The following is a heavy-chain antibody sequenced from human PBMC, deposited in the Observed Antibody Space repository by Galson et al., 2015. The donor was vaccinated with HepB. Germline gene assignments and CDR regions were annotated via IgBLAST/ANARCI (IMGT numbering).Heavy chain of an antibody. D-gene: IGHD4-17*01. CDR1: GYTFTGYY. V-gene: IGHV1-2*04. Sequence: SCKASGYTFTGYYMHWVRQAPGQGLEWMGWINPNSGGTNYAQKFQGWVTMTRDTSISTAYMELSRLRSDDTAVYYCARDSSGDYSDLDYWGQGTLVTVSS. CDR3: ARDSSGDYSDLDY. J-gene: IGHJ4*02. CDR2: INPNSGGT.